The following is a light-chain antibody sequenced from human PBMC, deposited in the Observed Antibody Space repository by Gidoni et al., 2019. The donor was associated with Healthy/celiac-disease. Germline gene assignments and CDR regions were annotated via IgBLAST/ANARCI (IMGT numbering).Light chain of an antibody. V-gene: IGKV1-27*01. CDR1: QGISNY. CDR3: QKYNSAPLT. J-gene: IGKJ3*01. Sequence: DIQMTQSPSSLSASVGDRVTITCRARQGISNYLAWYQQKPGKVPKLLIYAASTLQSGVPSRFSGSGSGTDFTLTISSLQPEDVATYDCQKYNSAPLTFXPXTKVDIK. CDR2: AAS.